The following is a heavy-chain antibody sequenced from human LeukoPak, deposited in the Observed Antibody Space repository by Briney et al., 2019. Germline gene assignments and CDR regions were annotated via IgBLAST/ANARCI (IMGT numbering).Heavy chain of an antibody. CDR2: ISSSSSYI. J-gene: IGHJ3*02. V-gene: IGHV3-21*01. D-gene: IGHD4-17*01. Sequence: GGSLRLSCAASGFTFSSYSMNWVRQASGKGLEWVSSISSSSSYIYYADSVKGRFTISRDNAKNSLYLQMNSLRAEDTAVYYCARDSVTTVTPIWGQGTMVTVSS. CDR1: GFTFSSYS. CDR3: ARDSVTTVTPI.